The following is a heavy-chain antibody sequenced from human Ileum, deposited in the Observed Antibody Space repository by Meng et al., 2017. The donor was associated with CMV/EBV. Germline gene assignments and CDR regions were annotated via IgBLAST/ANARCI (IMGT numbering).Heavy chain of an antibody. CDR2: ISSSSSYI. Sequence: GESLKISCAASGFTFSSYSMNWVRQAPGKGLEWVSSISSSSSYIYYADSVKGRFTISRDNAKNSLYLQMNSLRAEDTAVYYCAREDCSSTSCYLGYYYYGMDVWGQGNAGHRLL. D-gene: IGHD2-2*01. V-gene: IGHV3-21*04. CDR3: AREDCSSTSCYLGYYYYGMDV. J-gene: IGHJ6*02. CDR1: GFTFSSYS.